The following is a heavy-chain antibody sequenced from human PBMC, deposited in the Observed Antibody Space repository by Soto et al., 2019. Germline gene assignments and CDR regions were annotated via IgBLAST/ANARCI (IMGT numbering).Heavy chain of an antibody. CDR3: ARHLDIVVVVAANDAFDI. Sequence: SETMSLTCAVYGGTIIDYYWSWISKPTGKRLEWIGEINHSGSTNYNPSLKSRVTISVDTSKDQFSLKLSSVTAADTAVYYCARHLDIVVVVAANDAFDIWGQGTMVTVSS. D-gene: IGHD2-15*01. CDR2: INHSGST. V-gene: IGHV4-34*01. CDR1: GGTIIDYY. J-gene: IGHJ3*02.